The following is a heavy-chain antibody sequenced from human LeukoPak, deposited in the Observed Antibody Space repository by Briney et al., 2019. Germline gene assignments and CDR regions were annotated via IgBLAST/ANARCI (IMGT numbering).Heavy chain of an antibody. D-gene: IGHD3-3*01. CDR3: AREAIFGVVIARRNWFDP. V-gene: IGHV4-34*01. Sequence: SETLSLTCAVYGGSFGNYYWGWIRQSPGKGLEWIGEINHSGSTTYNPSFKSRVTISVDTSKNQFSLKLSSVTAADTAVYYCAREAIFGVVIARRNWFDPWGQGTLVTVSS. J-gene: IGHJ5*02. CDR2: INHSGST. CDR1: GGSFGNYY.